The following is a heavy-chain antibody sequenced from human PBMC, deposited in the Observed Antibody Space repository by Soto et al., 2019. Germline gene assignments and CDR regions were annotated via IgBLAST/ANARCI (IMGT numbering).Heavy chain of an antibody. CDR3: ARGAHRRYCSSTSCYLFLG. V-gene: IGHV3-33*01. D-gene: IGHD2-2*01. Sequence: GGSLRLSCAASGFTFSSYGMHWVRQAPGKGLEWVAVIWYDGSNKYYADSVKGRFTISRDNSKNTLYLQMNSLRAEDTAVYYCARGAHRRYCSSTSCYLFLGWGQGTLVTVSS. CDR1: GFTFSSYG. CDR2: IWYDGSNK. J-gene: IGHJ4*02.